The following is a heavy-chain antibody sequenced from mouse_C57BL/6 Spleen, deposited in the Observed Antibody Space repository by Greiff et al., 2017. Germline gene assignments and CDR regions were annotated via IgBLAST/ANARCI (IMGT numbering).Heavy chain of an antibody. CDR1: GYTFTDYE. V-gene: IGHV1-15*01. J-gene: IGHJ2*01. CDR2: IDPETGGT. Sequence: QVQLQQSGAELVRPGASVTLSCKASGYTFTDYEMHWVKQTPVHGLEWIGAIDPETGGTAYNQKFKGKAILTADKSSSTAYMQLRSLTSEDSAVYYCTRRCYDYGTPYYFDYWGQGTTLTVSS. D-gene: IGHD1-1*01. CDR3: TRRCYDYGTPYYFDY.